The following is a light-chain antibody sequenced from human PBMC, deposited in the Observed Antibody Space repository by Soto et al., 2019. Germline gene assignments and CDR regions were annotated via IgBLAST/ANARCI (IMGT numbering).Light chain of an antibody. J-gene: IGLJ7*01. Sequence: QSVLTQPPSASGTPGQTVSISCSGSKSNIGSNTVNWYQQLPGAAPKLLIFANNQRPSGVPDRCSGSKALTSASLAISGLRYDDEDDYYCSTWDETQRHVLFGGGTQLTVL. CDR2: ANN. CDR1: KSNIGSNT. V-gene: IGLV1-44*01. CDR3: STWDETQRHVL.